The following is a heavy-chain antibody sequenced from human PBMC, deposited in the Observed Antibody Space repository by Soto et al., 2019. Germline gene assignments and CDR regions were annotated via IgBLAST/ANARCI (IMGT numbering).Heavy chain of an antibody. Sequence: SETLSLTCTVSGGSISSYYWSWIRQPPGKGLEWIGYIYYSGSTNYNPSLNSRATISVDKSKNQISPILTSVTAADTAVYYCARDSRYCTDSGCSIMRDAFDVWGQGTLVTVSS. V-gene: IGHV4-59*12. CDR3: ARDSRYCTDSGCSIMRDAFDV. D-gene: IGHD2-15*01. CDR2: IYYSGST. J-gene: IGHJ3*01. CDR1: GGSISSYY.